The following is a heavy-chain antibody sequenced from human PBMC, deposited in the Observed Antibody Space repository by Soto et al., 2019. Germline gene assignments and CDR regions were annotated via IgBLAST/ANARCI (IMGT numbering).Heavy chain of an antibody. CDR1: GFTFSDYY. V-gene: IGHV3-11*01. CDR3: ARDYYGGNSWSFDY. Sequence: GGSLRLSCAASGFTFSDYYMSWIRQAPGKGLEGVSYISSSGSTIYYADSVKGRFTISRDNAKNSLYLQMNSLRAEDTAVYYCARDYYGGNSWSFDYWGQGTLVTVSS. CDR2: ISSSGSTI. D-gene: IGHD4-17*01. J-gene: IGHJ4*02.